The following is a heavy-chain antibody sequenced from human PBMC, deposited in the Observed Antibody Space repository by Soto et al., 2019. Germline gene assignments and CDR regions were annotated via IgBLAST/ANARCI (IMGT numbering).Heavy chain of an antibody. V-gene: IGHV3-21*03. CDR1: RFTFSSYT. Sequence: VQLVESGGGLVKPGGSLRLSCSASRFTFSSYTMNWVRQAPGKGLEWVSSISSSTTYIYYADSVKGRFTISRDNAKNSLYLQVNSRRAEDTAVYYCARDFDSSGYYGPVGAFDIWGQGTMVTVSS. CDR2: ISSSTTYI. CDR3: ARDFDSSGYYGPVGAFDI. J-gene: IGHJ3*02. D-gene: IGHD3-22*01.